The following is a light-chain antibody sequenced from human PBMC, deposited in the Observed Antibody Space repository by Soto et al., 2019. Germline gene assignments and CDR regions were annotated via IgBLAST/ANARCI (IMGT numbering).Light chain of an antibody. J-gene: IGLJ1*01. Sequence: QSVLTQPASVSGSPGQSITISCTGTGSDVGASNFVSWFQQHPGQAPKLIISEVDNRPSGISNRFSGSKSGNTASLTISGLLPEDEADYYCSSHIMGSTLRVFGTGTKVTV. CDR1: GSDVGASNF. CDR3: SSHIMGSTLRV. V-gene: IGLV2-14*01. CDR2: EVD.